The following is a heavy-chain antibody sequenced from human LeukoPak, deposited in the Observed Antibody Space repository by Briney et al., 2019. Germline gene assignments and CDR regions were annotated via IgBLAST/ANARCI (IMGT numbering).Heavy chain of an antibody. V-gene: IGHV1-2*02. J-gene: IGHJ4*02. D-gene: IGHD1-26*01. CDR3: ARGPPTGRSYSGSYSPSDY. Sequence: ASVKVSCKASGYTFTGYYMHWVRQAPGQGLEWMGWINPNSGGTNYAQKLQGRVTMTRDTSISTAYMELSRLRSDDTAVYYCARGPPTGRSYSGSYSPSDYWGQGTLVTVSS. CDR1: GYTFTGYY. CDR2: INPNSGGT.